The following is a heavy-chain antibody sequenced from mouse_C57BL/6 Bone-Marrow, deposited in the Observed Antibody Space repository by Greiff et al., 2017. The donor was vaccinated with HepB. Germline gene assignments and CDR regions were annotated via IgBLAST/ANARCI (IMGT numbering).Heavy chain of an antibody. V-gene: IGHV1-80*01. J-gene: IGHJ2*01. CDR1: GYAFSSYW. CDR3: ARGGVTYFDY. D-gene: IGHD2-2*01. CDR2: IYPGDGDT. Sequence: VKLMESGAELVKPGASVKISCKASGYAFSSYWMNWVKQRPGKGLEWIGQIYPGDGDTNYNGKFKGKATLTADKSSSTAYMQLSSLTSEDSAVYFCARGGVTYFDYWGQGTTLTVSS.